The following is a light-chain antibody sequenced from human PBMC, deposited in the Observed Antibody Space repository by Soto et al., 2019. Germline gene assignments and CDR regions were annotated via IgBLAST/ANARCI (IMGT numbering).Light chain of an antibody. CDR1: SDNIGAGYD. CDR2: GNS. J-gene: IGLJ3*02. V-gene: IGLV1-40*01. Sequence: QSVLTQPPSVSGAPGQRVTISCTGSSDNIGAGYDVHWYQQLPGTAPKLLIYGNSNRPSGVPDRFSGSKSGTSAFLAITGLQAEDEADYYCQSYDSSLSGWVFGGGTQLTVL. CDR3: QSYDSSLSGWV.